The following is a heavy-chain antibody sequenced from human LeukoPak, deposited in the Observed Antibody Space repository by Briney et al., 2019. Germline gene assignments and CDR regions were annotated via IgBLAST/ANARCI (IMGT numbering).Heavy chain of an antibody. J-gene: IGHJ5*02. Sequence: GESLKISCKGSGYRFSTYWIAWVRQIPGKGLEWMGIIYPDDSNISYSPSFQGQVTISADKSTSTAYLQWSTLKASDTAKYYCARRSIYGPAAGFNLWGQGTLVTVSS. CDR2: IYPDDSNI. V-gene: IGHV5-51*01. CDR1: GYRFSTYW. D-gene: IGHD4-17*01. CDR3: ARRSIYGPAAGFNL.